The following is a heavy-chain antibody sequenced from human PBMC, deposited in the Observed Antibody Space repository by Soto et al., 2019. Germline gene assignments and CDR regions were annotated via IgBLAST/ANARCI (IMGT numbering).Heavy chain of an antibody. CDR1: GYSISSGYY. Sequence: SETLSLTCTVLGYSISSGYYWGWIRQPPGKGLEWIGTIYYTGSIFYNPSLKGRVTISVDTSKNQFSLKLSSVTAADTAVYYCARVPTIYEVWSGQSWFDPWGQGTLVTVSS. CDR2: IYYTGSI. D-gene: IGHD3-3*01. V-gene: IGHV4-38-2*02. J-gene: IGHJ5*02. CDR3: ARVPTIYEVWSGQSWFDP.